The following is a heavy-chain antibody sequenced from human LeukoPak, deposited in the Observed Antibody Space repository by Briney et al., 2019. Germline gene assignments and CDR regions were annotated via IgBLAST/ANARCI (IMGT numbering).Heavy chain of an antibody. D-gene: IGHD3-16*01. CDR2: ISGSGGST. CDR3: AKDGGRERGGSFDY. J-gene: IGHJ4*02. CDR1: GFTFSGYA. Sequence: GGSLRLSCAASGFTFSGYAMSWVRQAPGKGLEWVSAISGSGGSTYYADSVKGRFTISRDNSKNTLYLQMNSLRAEDTAIYYCAKDGGRERGGSFDYWGQGTLVTVSS. V-gene: IGHV3-23*01.